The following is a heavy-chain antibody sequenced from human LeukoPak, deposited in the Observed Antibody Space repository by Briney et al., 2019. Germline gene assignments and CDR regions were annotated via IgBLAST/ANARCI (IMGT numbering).Heavy chain of an antibody. Sequence: SETLSLTCTVSGGPISSGGYYWSWIRQHPGKGLEWIGYIYYSGSTYYNPSLKSRVTISVDTSKNQFSLKLSSVTAADTAVYYCARGGGYDPFDYWGQGTLVTVSS. J-gene: IGHJ4*02. V-gene: IGHV4-31*03. D-gene: IGHD3-16*01. CDR1: GGPISSGGYY. CDR2: IYYSGST. CDR3: ARGGGYDPFDY.